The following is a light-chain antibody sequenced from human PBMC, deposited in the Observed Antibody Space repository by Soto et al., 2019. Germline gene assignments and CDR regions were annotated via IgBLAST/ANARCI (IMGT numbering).Light chain of an antibody. Sequence: EIVLTQSPDTLSLSPGERATLSCRASQSVSSSLAWYQQKPGQAPRLLIYDASNRATGIPARFSGSGTGTDFTLTIRSLEPEYFAVYYCQQRSNWPPEVTFGPGTKVDIK. CDR1: QSVSSS. V-gene: IGKV3-11*01. CDR3: QQRSNWPPEVT. CDR2: DAS. J-gene: IGKJ3*01.